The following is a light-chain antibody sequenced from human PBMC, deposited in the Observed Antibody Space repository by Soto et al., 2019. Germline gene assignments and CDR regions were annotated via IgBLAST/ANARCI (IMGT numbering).Light chain of an antibody. CDR2: DVS. Sequence: QSALAQPASVSGSPGQSITISCTGTSNDVGHFNYFSWFQQHPGKAPKLLIFDVSNWPSGVSDRFSGSKSGNTASLTIFGLQPEDEADYYCTSFTTSNTFVFGSGTKVTGL. CDR3: TSFTTSNTFV. J-gene: IGLJ1*01. V-gene: IGLV2-14*03. CDR1: SNDVGHFNY.